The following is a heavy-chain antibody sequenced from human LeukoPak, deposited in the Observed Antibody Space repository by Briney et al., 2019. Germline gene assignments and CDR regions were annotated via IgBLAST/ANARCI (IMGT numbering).Heavy chain of an antibody. J-gene: IGHJ4*02. CDR2: ISSSSSYI. V-gene: IGHV3-21*01. D-gene: IGHD5-12*01. CDR1: GFTFSSYS. Sequence: GGSLRLSCAASGFTFSSYSMNWVRQAPGKGLEWVSSISSSSSYIYYADSVKGRFTISRDNAKNSLYLQMNSLRAEDTAVYYCARDPSVVATIRIYYWGQGTLVTVSS. CDR3: ARDPSVVATIRIYY.